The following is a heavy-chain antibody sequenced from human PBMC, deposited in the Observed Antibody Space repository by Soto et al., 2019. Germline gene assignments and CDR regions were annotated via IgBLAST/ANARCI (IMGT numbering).Heavy chain of an antibody. CDR3: ARAFAKLELRWFDP. V-gene: IGHV4-34*01. CDR2: INHSGST. CDR1: GGSFSGYY. D-gene: IGHD1-7*01. Sequence: SETLSLTCAVYGGSFSGYYWSWIRQPPGKGLEWIGEINHSGSTNYNPSLKSRVTISVDTSKNQFSLKLSSVTAADTAVYYCARAFAKLELRWFDPWGQGTLVTV. J-gene: IGHJ5*02.